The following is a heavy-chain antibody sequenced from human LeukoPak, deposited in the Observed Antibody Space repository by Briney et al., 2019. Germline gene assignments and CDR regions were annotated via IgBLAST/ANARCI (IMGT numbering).Heavy chain of an antibody. V-gene: IGHV3-7*01. CDR3: ARDFQLLWFVEYYFDC. Sequence: PGGSLRLSCAASGFTFSSYWMRWVRQAPGKGREWVANIKLDGCEKYYVDSVKGRFTISRDNAKNSLYLQMNSLRAEATAVYYCARDFQLLWFVEYYFDCWGQGILVTVSS. CDR2: IKLDGCEK. J-gene: IGHJ4*02. D-gene: IGHD3-10*01. CDR1: GFTFSSYW.